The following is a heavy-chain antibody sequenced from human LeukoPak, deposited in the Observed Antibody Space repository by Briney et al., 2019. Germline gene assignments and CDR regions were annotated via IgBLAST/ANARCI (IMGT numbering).Heavy chain of an antibody. V-gene: IGHV3-30*04. Sequence: GGSLRLSCAASGFTFNSYAIHWVRQAPGKGLEWVAVISYDGSNKYYADSVKGRFTISRDNSKNTPYLQLNSLRPVDTAVYYCARDQLAYSGYDTLFDYWGQGTLVTVSS. CDR3: ARDQLAYSGYDTLFDY. CDR2: ISYDGSNK. J-gene: IGHJ4*02. CDR1: GFTFNSYA. D-gene: IGHD5-12*01.